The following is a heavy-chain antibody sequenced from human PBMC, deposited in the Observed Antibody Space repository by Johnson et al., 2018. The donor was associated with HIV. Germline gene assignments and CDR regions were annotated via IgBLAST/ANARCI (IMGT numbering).Heavy chain of an antibody. Sequence: VQLVESGGGLVQPGGSLRLSCAASGFTFSSYWMSWVRQAPGKGLVWVSRINSDWSSTICADSVKGRFTISRDNAKNTLYLQMNSLRAEDTAVYYCARDQGELRRTHAFDIWGQGTMVTVSS. J-gene: IGHJ3*02. CDR3: ARDQGELRRTHAFDI. CDR2: INSDWSST. CDR1: GFTFSSYW. V-gene: IGHV3-74*01. D-gene: IGHD1-14*01.